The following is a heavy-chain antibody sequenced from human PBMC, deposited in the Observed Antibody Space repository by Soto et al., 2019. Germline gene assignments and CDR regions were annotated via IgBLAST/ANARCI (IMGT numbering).Heavy chain of an antibody. CDR1: GGTFSSYA. CDR2: IIPIFGTA. D-gene: IGHD2-15*01. V-gene: IGHV1-69*01. Sequence: QVQLVQSGAEVKKPGSSVKVSCKASGGTFSSYAISWVRQAPGQGLEWMGGIIPIFGTANYAQKFQGRVTITADESTSTAYMELSSLRSEDTAVYYCARDSSGYCSGGSCYSWWFDPWGQGTLVTVSP. J-gene: IGHJ5*01. CDR3: ARDSSGYCSGGSCYSWWFDP.